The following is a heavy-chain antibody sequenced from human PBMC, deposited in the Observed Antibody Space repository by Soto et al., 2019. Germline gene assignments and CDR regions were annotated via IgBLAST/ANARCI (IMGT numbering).Heavy chain of an antibody. CDR2: ISSSGSTI. CDR3: ARQVRGDFWSGYNYYYYYFMDV. D-gene: IGHD3-3*01. CDR1: GFTFSDYY. J-gene: IGHJ6*03. V-gene: IGHV3-11*01. Sequence: TGGSLRLSCAASGFTFSDYYMSWIRQAPGKGLEWVSYISSSGSTIYYVDSVKGRFTISRDNAKNSLYLQMNSLRAEDTAMYYCARQVRGDFWSGYNYYYYYFMDVWGKGTTVTVSS.